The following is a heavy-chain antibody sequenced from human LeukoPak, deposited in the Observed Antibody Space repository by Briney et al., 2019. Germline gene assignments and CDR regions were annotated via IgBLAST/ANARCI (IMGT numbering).Heavy chain of an antibody. CDR1: GGSISSYY. CDR2: IYTSGST. D-gene: IGHD1-7*01. Sequence: SETLSLTCTVSGGSISSYYWSRIRQPAGKGLEWIGRIYTSGSTNYNPSLKSRVTMSVDTSKNQFSLKLSSVTAADTAVYYCAREGNNWNYDLNYWGQGTLVTVSS. J-gene: IGHJ4*02. V-gene: IGHV4-4*07. CDR3: AREGNNWNYDLNY.